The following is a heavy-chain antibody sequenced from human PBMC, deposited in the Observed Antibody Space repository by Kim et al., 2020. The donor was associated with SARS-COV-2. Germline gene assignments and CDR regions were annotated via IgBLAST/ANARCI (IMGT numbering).Heavy chain of an antibody. V-gene: IGHV3-15*01. D-gene: IGHD3-10*01. Sequence: APEKVRFTISRDDSKNTLYLQMNSMKTEDTDVYYCTTLPWVVRGQRYFQHWGQGTLVTVSS. J-gene: IGHJ1*01. CDR3: TTLPWVVRGQRYFQH.